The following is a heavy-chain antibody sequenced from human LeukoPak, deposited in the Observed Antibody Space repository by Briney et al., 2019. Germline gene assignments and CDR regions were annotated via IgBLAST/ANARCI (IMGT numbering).Heavy chain of an antibody. D-gene: IGHD1-26*01. CDR1: GFTFSIYD. V-gene: IGHV3-13*01. CDR3: ARETLDIGGDYGWYFDL. CDR2: IGTVGDT. J-gene: IGHJ2*01. Sequence: PGGSLRLSCAASGFTFSIYDMHWVRQATGKGLEWVSAIGTVGDTYYPGSVKGRFTISGENAKNSLYLQMNSLRDGDTAVYYCARETLDIGGDYGWYFDLWGRGTLVTVSS.